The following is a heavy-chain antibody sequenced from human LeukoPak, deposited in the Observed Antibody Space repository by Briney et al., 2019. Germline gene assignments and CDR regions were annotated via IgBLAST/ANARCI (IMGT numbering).Heavy chain of an antibody. CDR3: ARHAGGISATGTRPFDY. J-gene: IGHJ4*02. CDR2: IYYSGST. CDR1: GASFSSSTYY. D-gene: IGHD6-13*01. Sequence: SSETLSLTCTVSGASFSSSTYYWGWIRQPPGKGLEWIGSIYYSGSTYYNPSLKSRVTMSVDTSKNQFSLKLGSVTAADTAVYYCARHAGGISATGTRPFDYWGQGTLVTVSS. V-gene: IGHV4-39*01.